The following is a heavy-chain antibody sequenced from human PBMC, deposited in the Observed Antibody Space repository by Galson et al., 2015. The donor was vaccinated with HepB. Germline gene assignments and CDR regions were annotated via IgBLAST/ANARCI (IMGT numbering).Heavy chain of an antibody. Sequence: SLRLSCADCRSTIINSLMNWVRQAPGKGLEWVANINQDGTEKYDIDSVKSRFTISSDSSKNSLDLQMNNLSVEDRAVYYCEGGHYG. CDR3: EGGHYG. CDR2: INQDGTEK. CDR1: RSTIINSL. V-gene: IGHV3-7*05. J-gene: IGHJ6*01. D-gene: IGHD2-15*01.